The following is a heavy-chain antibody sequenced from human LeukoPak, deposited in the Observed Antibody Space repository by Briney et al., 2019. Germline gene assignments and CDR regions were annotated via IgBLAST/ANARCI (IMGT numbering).Heavy chain of an antibody. CDR3: ARHFDGSGSQSMDV. Sequence: SETLSLTCTVSGGSISSYYWSWIRQPPGKGLEWIGYIYYSGSTNYNPSLKSRVTISVDTSENQFSLKLSSVTAADTAVYYCARHFDGSGSQSMDVWGQGTTVTVSS. V-gene: IGHV4-59*01. CDR1: GGSISSYY. D-gene: IGHD3-10*01. CDR2: IYYSGST. J-gene: IGHJ6*02.